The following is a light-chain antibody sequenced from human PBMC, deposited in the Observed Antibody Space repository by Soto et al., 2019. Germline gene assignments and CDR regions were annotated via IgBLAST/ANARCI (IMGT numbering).Light chain of an antibody. J-gene: IGKJ1*01. CDR2: GAS. V-gene: IGKV3-15*01. CDR3: QPYNTWPLT. Sequence: EIVMTQSPATLSVSPGERATLSCRASQSVSSNLAWYQQKPGQAPRLLIYGASTRATGIPARFSGSGSGTEFTLTISSLQSEDFAVYYCQPYNTWPLTFGQGTKVDIK. CDR1: QSVSSN.